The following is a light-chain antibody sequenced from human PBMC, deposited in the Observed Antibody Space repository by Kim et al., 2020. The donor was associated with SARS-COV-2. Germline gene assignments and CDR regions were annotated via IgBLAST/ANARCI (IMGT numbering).Light chain of an antibody. CDR2: DES. J-gene: IGKJ2*01. CDR1: QGINII. CDR3: LQHQTYPYT. Sequence: SAAGGARVTITCRASQGINIILAWFQQKPGKVPKRLIYDESSLQSGVPSRFSGSGSGTEFTLTINSLQPEDFATYYCLQHQTYPYTFGQGTKLEI. V-gene: IGKV1-17*03.